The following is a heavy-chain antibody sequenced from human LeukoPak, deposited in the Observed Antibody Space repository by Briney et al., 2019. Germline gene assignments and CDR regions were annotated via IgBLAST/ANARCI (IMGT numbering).Heavy chain of an antibody. Sequence: PGGSLRLSCAASGFTFSNAWMNWVRQAPGKGLEWVSSISSSSSYIYYADSVKGRFTISRDNAKNSLYLQMNSLRAEDTAVYYCARAYYDFWSGYYPFPFYYYGMDVWGQGTTVTVSS. CDR2: ISSSSSYI. CDR3: ARAYYDFWSGYYPFPFYYYGMDV. D-gene: IGHD3-3*01. V-gene: IGHV3-21*01. J-gene: IGHJ6*02. CDR1: GFTFSNAW.